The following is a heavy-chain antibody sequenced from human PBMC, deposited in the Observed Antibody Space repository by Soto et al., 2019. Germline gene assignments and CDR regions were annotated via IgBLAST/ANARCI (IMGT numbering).Heavy chain of an antibody. V-gene: IGHV3-11*01. CDR2: ISSSGSTI. Sequence: PGGSLSLSCAASGFTFSDYYMSWIRQAPGKGLEWVSYISSSGSTIYYADSVKGRFTISRDNAKNSLYLQMNSLRAEDTAVYYCAREHSSSWYSKSEFDYWGQGTLVTVSS. CDR3: AREHSSSWYSKSEFDY. CDR1: GFTFSDYY. J-gene: IGHJ4*02. D-gene: IGHD6-13*01.